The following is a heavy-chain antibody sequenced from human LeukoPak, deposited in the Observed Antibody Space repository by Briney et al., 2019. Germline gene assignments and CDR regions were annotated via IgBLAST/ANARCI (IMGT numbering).Heavy chain of an antibody. CDR1: GYTFTSYG. CDR2: ISAYNGNT. J-gene: IGHJ5*02. D-gene: IGHD3-22*01. CDR3: AKDKKYDSSGRMRPTWFDP. V-gene: IGHV1-18*01. Sequence: GASVKVSCKASGYTFTSYGISWVRQAPGQGLEWMGWISAYNGNTNYAQKLQGRVTMTTDTSTSTAYMELRSLRSDDAAVYYCAKDKKYDSSGRMRPTWFDPWGQGTLVTVSS.